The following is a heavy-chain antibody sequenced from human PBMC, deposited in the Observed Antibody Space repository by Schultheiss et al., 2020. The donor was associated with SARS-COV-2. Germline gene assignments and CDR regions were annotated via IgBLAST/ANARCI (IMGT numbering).Heavy chain of an antibody. CDR1: GFTFSSYG. V-gene: IGHV3-33*08. Sequence: GGSLRLSCAASGFTFSSYGMHWVRQAPGKGLEWVAVIWYDGSNKYYADSVKGRFTISRDNAKNSLYLQMNSLRAEDTAVYYCARGPNDYGGPMAFDIWGQGTMVTVSS. J-gene: IGHJ3*02. CDR3: ARGPNDYGGPMAFDI. CDR2: IWYDGSNK. D-gene: IGHD4-23*01.